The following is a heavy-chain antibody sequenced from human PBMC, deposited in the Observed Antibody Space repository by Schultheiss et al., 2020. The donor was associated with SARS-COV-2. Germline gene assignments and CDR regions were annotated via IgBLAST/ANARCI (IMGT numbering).Heavy chain of an antibody. J-gene: IGHJ5*02. CDR3: ARRNYYDSSGLNWFDP. Sequence: SGTLSLTCAVSGYSISSSNWWGWIRQPPGKGLEWIGYIYYSGSTYYNPSLKSRVTMSVDTSKNQFSLKLSSVTAVDTAVYYCARRNYYDSSGLNWFDPWGQGTLVTVSS. D-gene: IGHD3-22*01. V-gene: IGHV4-28*01. CDR2: IYYSGST. CDR1: GYSISSSNW.